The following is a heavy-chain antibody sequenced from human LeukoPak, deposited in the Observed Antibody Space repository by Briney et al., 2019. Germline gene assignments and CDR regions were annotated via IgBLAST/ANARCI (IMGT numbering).Heavy chain of an antibody. V-gene: IGHV4-61*01. CDR1: GGSVSSGNYY. Sequence: SETLSLTCTVSGGSVSSGNYYWSWIRQPPGKGLEWIGYIYYSGSTNYNPSLKSRVTISIDTSNNQFSLKLSSVTAADTAVYYCARGQQLGWFDPWGQGTLVTVSS. J-gene: IGHJ5*02. CDR3: ARGQQLGWFDP. D-gene: IGHD6-13*01. CDR2: IYYSGST.